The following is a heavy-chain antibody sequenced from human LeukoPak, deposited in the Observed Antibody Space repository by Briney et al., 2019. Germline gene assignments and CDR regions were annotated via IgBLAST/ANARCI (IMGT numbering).Heavy chain of an antibody. CDR1: GFTFSSYA. CDR2: ISGSGGST. J-gene: IGHJ4*02. CDR3: AKLNLLYGGNPRADFDY. V-gene: IGHV3-23*01. D-gene: IGHD4-23*01. Sequence: PGGSLRLSCAASGFTFSSYAMSWVRQAPGKGLEWVSAISGSGGSTYYADSVKGRFTISRDNSKNTLYLQMNSLRAEDTAVYYCAKLNLLYGGNPRADFDYWGQGTLVTVSS.